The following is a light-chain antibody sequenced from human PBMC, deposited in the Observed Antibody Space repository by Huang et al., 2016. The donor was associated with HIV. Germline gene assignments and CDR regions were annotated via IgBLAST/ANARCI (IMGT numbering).Light chain of an antibody. Sequence: DIQMTQSPSTLSASVGDRVTITCRASQSVGNWLAWYQQKPGQAPKLLIYTASTLQSGVPSRFSCSGSETEFTLTINSLQPDDFATYYCQQYNRFYTFGQGTRLDIK. V-gene: IGKV1-5*03. CDR1: QSVGNW. CDR3: QQYNRFYT. CDR2: TAS. J-gene: IGKJ2*01.